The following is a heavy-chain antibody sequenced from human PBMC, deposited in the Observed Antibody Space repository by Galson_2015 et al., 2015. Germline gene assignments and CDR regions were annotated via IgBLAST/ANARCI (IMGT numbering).Heavy chain of an antibody. D-gene: IGHD5-18*01. CDR3: AKDSDAAESRLRLSDYYGMDA. V-gene: IGHV3-30*18. J-gene: IGHJ6*02. CDR2: ISYDGSNK. CDR1: GFTFSSYG. Sequence: SLRLSCAASGFTFSSYGMHWVRQAPGKGLEWVAVISYDGSNKYYADSVKGRFTISRDNSKNTLYLQMNSLRAEDTAVYYCAKDSDAAESRLRLSDYYGMDAWGQGTTVTVSS.